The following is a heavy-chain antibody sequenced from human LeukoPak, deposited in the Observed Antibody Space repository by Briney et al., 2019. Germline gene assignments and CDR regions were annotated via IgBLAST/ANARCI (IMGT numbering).Heavy chain of an antibody. CDR1: GYTFTGYY. CDR2: INPNSGGT. Sequence: GASVKVSCKASGYTFTGYYMHWVRQAPGQGLEWMGWINPNSGGTNYAQKFQGRVTMTRDMSTSTVYMELSSLRSEDTAVYYCARAVPLYCSSTSCYLYNWFDPWGQGTLVTVSS. V-gene: IGHV1-2*02. J-gene: IGHJ5*02. D-gene: IGHD2-2*01. CDR3: ARAVPLYCSSTSCYLYNWFDP.